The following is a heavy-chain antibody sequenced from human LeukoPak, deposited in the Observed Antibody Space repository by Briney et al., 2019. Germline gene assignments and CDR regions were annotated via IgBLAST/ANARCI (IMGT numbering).Heavy chain of an antibody. CDR3: AKDDDFWSGYYSEDYFDY. CDR2: ISGSGGST. J-gene: IGHJ4*02. Sequence: SGGSLRLSCAASGFTFSSYAMSWVRQAPGKGLEWVSAISGSGGSTYYVDSVKGRFTISRDNSKNTLYLQMNSLRAEDTAVYYCAKDDDFWSGYYSEDYFDYWGQGTLVTVSS. D-gene: IGHD3-3*01. V-gene: IGHV3-23*01. CDR1: GFTFSSYA.